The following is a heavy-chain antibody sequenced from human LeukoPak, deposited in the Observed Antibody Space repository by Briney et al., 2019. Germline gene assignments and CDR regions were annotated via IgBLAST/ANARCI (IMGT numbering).Heavy chain of an antibody. V-gene: IGHV4-39*01. CDR1: GGLISSSGNFY. Sequence: SETLSLTCSVSGGLISSSGNFYWGWIRQVPGKGLEWIGSVYYTGYSYDNPSLKSRVTVSVDASKNQFSLKLNSVTAADTAIYYCARQGAITARRTHYYAMDVWGPGTTVTVSS. CDR3: ARQGAITARRTHYYAMDV. J-gene: IGHJ6*02. D-gene: IGHD1-20*01. CDR2: VYYTGYS.